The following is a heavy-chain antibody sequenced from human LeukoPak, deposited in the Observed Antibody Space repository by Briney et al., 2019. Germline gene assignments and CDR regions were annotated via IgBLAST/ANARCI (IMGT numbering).Heavy chain of an antibody. D-gene: IGHD3-22*01. J-gene: IGHJ4*02. V-gene: IGHV3-23*01. CDR2: INGDGRET. CDR1: GFTSSSYA. CDR3: AKDYGPYYDRSATPLDF. Sequence: GGSLRLSCAASGFTSSSYAMSWVRQAPGKGLEWVSTINGDGRETHYADSVKGRLAISRDNSRSTLYLQMNSLRVEDTAVYYCAKDYGPYYDRSATPLDFWGQGTLVAVSS.